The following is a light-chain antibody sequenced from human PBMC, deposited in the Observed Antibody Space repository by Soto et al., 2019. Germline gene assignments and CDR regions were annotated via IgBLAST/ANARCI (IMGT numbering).Light chain of an antibody. CDR1: DSASSN. CDR2: GAS. CDR3: QQYNNWRWT. J-gene: IGKJ1*01. Sequence: EIVMTQSPATLSVSPVERATLSCRASDSASSNLAWYQQKPGQAPRLLIYGASTRATGIPARFSGSGSGTEFTLTISSLQSEDFAVYYCQQYNNWRWTFGQGTKVEIK. V-gene: IGKV3-15*01.